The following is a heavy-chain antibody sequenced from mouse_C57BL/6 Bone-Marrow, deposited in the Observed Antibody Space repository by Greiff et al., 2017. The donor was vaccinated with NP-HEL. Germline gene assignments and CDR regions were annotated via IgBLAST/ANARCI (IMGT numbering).Heavy chain of an antibody. V-gene: IGHV5-6*01. CDR2: ISSGGSYT. CDR1: GFTFSSYG. J-gene: IGHJ3*01. D-gene: IGHD1-1*01. Sequence: EVQLMESGGDLVKPGGSLKLSCAASGFTFSSYGMSWVRQTPDKRLEWVATISSGGSYTYYPDSVKGRFTISRDNAKNTLYLQMSSLKSEDTAMDYCARRGYGSRFAYWGQGTLVTVSA. CDR3: ARRGYGSRFAY.